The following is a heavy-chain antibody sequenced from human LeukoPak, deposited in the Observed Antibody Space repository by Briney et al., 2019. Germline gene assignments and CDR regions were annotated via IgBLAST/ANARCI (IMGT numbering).Heavy chain of an antibody. D-gene: IGHD2-2*01. CDR3: ARGYCSSATCRHFDY. CDR1: GYAFTNYA. V-gene: IGHV1-18*01. J-gene: IGHJ4*02. CDR2: ISVYNGNT. Sequence: APVEVSCKASGYAFTNYAISWVRQAPGQGLEWMGWISVYNGNTNYAQKLQGRVTMTADTSTTTAYMELRSLRSDDTAVYYCARGYCSSATCRHFDYWGQGALVTVSS.